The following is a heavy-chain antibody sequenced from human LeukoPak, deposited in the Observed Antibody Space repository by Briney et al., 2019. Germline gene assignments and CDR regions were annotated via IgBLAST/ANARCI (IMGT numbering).Heavy chain of an antibody. CDR3: SSGNSHAFDI. CDR1: GLTFSSYW. J-gene: IGHJ3*02. V-gene: IGHV3-74*01. Sequence: GGSLRLSCAASGLTFSSYWMHWVRQAPGKGLVWVSRINSDGSSTSYADSVKGRFTISRDNAKNTLYLQMNNLRAEDTAVYYCSSGNSHAFDIWGQGTMVTVSS. D-gene: IGHD4-23*01. CDR2: INSDGSST.